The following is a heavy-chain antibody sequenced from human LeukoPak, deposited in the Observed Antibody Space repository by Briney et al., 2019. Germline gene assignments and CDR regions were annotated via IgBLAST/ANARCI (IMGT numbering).Heavy chain of an antibody. CDR2: IYPDDSDT. CDR1: GYRFNNYW. CDR3: ARASRDGYNQNFDH. J-gene: IGHJ4*02. V-gene: IGHV5-51*01. Sequence: GESLKISCKNSGYRFNNYWIGWVRLMPGKGLEWMGIIYPDDSDTRYDPSFQGQVTISADRSTSTAYLQWSSLRASDTAMYYCARASRDGYNQNFDHWGQGTLVTVSS. D-gene: IGHD5-24*01.